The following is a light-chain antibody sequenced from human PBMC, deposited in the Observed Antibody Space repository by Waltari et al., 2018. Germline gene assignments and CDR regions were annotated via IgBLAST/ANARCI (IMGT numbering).Light chain of an antibody. J-gene: IGLJ2*01. V-gene: IGLV3-1*01. CDR3: QVWDSSTDV. Sequence: SYELTQPPSVSVSPGQTASIICSGDKLGERSASWYQQKAGQSPMLVIFVDVKRPSGIPELFAGSNVGNTATLTISGTQAMDEADYYCQVWDSSTDVFGGGTKLTVL. CDR1: KLGERS. CDR2: VDV.